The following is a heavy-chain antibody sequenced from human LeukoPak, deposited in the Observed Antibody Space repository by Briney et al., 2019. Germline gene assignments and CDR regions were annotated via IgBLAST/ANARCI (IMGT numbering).Heavy chain of an antibody. CDR3: ARSAEKCNNGVCFTDYYMDI. CDR1: GYTFTSYD. V-gene: IGHV1-8*01. CDR2: MNPNSGNT. Sequence: GASVTVSCKASGYTFTSYDINWVRQATGQGLEWMGWMNPNSGNTGYAQKFQGRVTMTRNTSISTAYMELSSLSSGDTAVYYCARSAEKCNNGVCFTDYYMDIWGKGTTVTVSS. J-gene: IGHJ6*03. D-gene: IGHD2-8*01.